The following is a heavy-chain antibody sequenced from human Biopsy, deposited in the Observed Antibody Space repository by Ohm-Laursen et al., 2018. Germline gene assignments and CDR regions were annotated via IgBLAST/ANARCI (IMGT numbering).Heavy chain of an antibody. D-gene: IGHD6-19*01. V-gene: IGHV3-33*04. CDR1: GFTFSNSG. CDR2: IWYDGTNE. Sequence: SLRLSCSASGFTFSNSGMHWVRQAPGKGLEWISLIWYDGTNEDYADSVKGRFAISRDNSKNTLYLQINTLTLEDTAFYYCARGLSSGWYGYFDVWGRGTLVTVSS. CDR3: ARGLSSGWYGYFDV. J-gene: IGHJ2*01.